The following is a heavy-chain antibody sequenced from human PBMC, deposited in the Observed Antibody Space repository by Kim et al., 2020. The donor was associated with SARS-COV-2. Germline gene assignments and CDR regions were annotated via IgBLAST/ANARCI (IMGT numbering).Heavy chain of an antibody. Sequence: DSTEDAESVKGRFTGSRDSARNTLYLQMNSLRTDDTAIYYCVKGAWLDYWGPGTLVTVSS. D-gene: IGHD5-12*01. CDR3: VKGAWLDY. V-gene: IGHV3-23*01. J-gene: IGHJ4*02. CDR2: DST.